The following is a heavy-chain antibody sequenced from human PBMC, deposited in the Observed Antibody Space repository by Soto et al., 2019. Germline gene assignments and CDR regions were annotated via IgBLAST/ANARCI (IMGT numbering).Heavy chain of an antibody. Sequence: QVQLQESGPGLVKPSETLSLTCTVSGGSMSHYHWCWIRQSPGKGLEFIGYTHDSGIINYNPSLMSRVAISLDTSKNQFSLKLTSVTAADTALDYCARTGYGDHFDYWGRGTLVTVSS. J-gene: IGHJ4*02. CDR1: GGSMSHYH. D-gene: IGHD5-18*01. CDR3: ARTGYGDHFDY. V-gene: IGHV4-59*01. CDR2: THDSGII.